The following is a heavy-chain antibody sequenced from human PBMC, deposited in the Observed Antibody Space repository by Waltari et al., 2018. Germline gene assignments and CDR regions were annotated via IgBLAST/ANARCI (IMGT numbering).Heavy chain of an antibody. CDR2: ISSSSGFM. CDR1: GFTSRSFT. V-gene: IGHV3-21*01. Sequence: EVQLVESGGGMVKPGGSLGLCCTARGFTSRSFTMNWVRQAPGKGLEWVSSISSSSGFMYYADSLKGRFTISRDNTKNSLYLQIHSLRAEDTAVYYCAKVSAPYYMDVWGKGTTVTVSS. CDR3: AKVSAPYYMDV. J-gene: IGHJ6*03. D-gene: IGHD3-3*02.